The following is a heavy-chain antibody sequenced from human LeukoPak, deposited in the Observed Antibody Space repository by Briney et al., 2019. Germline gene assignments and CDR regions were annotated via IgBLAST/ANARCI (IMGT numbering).Heavy chain of an antibody. D-gene: IGHD2-2*01. CDR1: GYIFTNYY. Sequence: GASVKVSCKASGYIFTNYYIHWIRQAPGQGLEWMGIINPIGGSTSYAQKFQGRVTMTRDTSTSTVYMELSSLRSEDTAVYYCARGYCDSTSCYHEGDYWGQGTLVTVSS. CDR2: INPIGGST. J-gene: IGHJ4*02. V-gene: IGHV1-46*01. CDR3: ARGYCDSTSCYHEGDY.